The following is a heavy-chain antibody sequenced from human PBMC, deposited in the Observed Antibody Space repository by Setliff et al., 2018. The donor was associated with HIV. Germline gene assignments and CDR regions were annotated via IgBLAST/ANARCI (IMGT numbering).Heavy chain of an antibody. CDR1: GYSISSGYY. CDR3: ASSMGSHDAFDI. V-gene: IGHV4-38-2*01. CDR2: IYHSGST. Sequence: PSETLSLTCAVSGYSISSGYYWGWIRQPPGKGLEWIGSIYHSGSTYYKSSLKSRVTISVDTSKNQFSLKLSSVTAADTAVYYCASSMGSHDAFDIWGQGTMVTVSS. J-gene: IGHJ3*02. D-gene: IGHD2-8*01.